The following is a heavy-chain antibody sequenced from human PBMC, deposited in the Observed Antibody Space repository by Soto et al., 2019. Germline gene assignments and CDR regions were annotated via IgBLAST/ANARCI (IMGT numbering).Heavy chain of an antibody. V-gene: IGHV3-48*01. CDR3: VRDSGWAFDI. Sequence: ESGGGLVQPGQSLRVSCAASGFSFSSYSMNWVRQAPGKGLEWISYISSSKTYIWYADSVKGRFTISRDNAKNSLSLQMNSLRAEDTAVYYCVRDSGWAFDIWGLGTTVTVSS. CDR1: GFSFSSYS. D-gene: IGHD6-19*01. CDR2: ISSSKTYI. J-gene: IGHJ3*02.